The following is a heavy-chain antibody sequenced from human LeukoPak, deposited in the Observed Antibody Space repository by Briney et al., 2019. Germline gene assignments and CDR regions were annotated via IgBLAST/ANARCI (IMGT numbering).Heavy chain of an antibody. CDR3: ARGMYFYGSGSYSPVVFDY. Sequence: SETLSLTCTVSRYSISSGYYWAWTRKPPGKGREGIGINYQSGSTYYNPSLKSRVTISVDTSKNQFSLKLSSVTAADTAVYYCARGMYFYGSGSYSPVVFDYWGQGTRVTVSS. D-gene: IGHD3-10*01. CDR1: RYSISSGYY. V-gene: IGHV4-38-2*02. CDR2: NYQSGST. J-gene: IGHJ4*02.